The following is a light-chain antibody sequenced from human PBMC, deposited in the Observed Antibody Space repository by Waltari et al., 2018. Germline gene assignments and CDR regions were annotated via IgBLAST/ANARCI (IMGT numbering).Light chain of an antibody. J-gene: IGLJ3*02. CDR3: QAWDSTAVV. CDR2: EDT. Sequence: SYELTQAPSVSVSPGQTASLPCPGDKLGDKYVSWYQQKPGQSPVLVIYEDTKRPSGIPERFSGSNSGDTATLTISGTQAMDEADYYCQAWDSTAVVFGGGTKLTVL. V-gene: IGLV3-1*01. CDR1: KLGDKY.